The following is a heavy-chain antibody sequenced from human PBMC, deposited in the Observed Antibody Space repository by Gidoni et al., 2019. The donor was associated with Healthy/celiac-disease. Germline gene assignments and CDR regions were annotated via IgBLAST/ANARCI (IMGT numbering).Heavy chain of an antibody. D-gene: IGHD6-13*01. J-gene: IGHJ4*02. CDR1: GGSFSGYY. CDR3: ARLSIAAAELLDY. Sequence: QVQLQQWGAGLLKPSETLSLTCAVYGGSFSGYYWSWIRQPPGKGLEWIGEINHSGSTNYNPSLKSRVTISVDTSKNQFSLKLSSVTAADTAVYYCARLSIAAAELLDYWGQGTLVTVSS. CDR2: INHSGST. V-gene: IGHV4-34*01.